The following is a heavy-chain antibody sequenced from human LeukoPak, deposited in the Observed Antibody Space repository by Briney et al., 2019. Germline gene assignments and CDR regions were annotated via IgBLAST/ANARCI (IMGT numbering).Heavy chain of an antibody. D-gene: IGHD1-26*01. CDR2: ISGNSGST. V-gene: IGHV3-23*01. Sequence: GGSLRLSCAASGFTFTSFAMSWVRQAPGKGLEWVSVISGNSGSTYYADSVKGRFTISRGNSKNTLYLQMNSLRAEDTAIYYCAREVGWFDSWGQGTLVTVSS. CDR3: AREVGWFDS. J-gene: IGHJ5*01. CDR1: GFTFTSFA.